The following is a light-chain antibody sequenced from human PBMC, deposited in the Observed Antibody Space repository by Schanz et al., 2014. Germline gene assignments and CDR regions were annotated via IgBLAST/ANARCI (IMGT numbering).Light chain of an antibody. J-gene: IGKJ4*01. CDR1: EDIRTY. CDR2: SAS. CDR3: QQGDNPLT. Sequence: SQLTQSPSSLSASVGDIVTITCRASEDIRTYLAWYQQKPGKAPRLLIYSASTLQSGVPSRFSGSGSGTDFSLTINSLQPEDFATYYCQQGDNPLTFGGGTKVEIK. V-gene: IGKV1-9*01.